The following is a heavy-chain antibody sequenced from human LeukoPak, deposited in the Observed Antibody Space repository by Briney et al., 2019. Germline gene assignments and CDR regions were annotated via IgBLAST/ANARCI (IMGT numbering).Heavy chain of an antibody. CDR2: IYYSGST. D-gene: IGHD3-16*01. CDR1: GGSISSYY. Sequence: SETLSLTCTVSGGSISSYYWSWIRQPPGKGLEWIGYIYYSGSTNYNPSLKSRVTISVDTSKNQFSLKLSSVTAADTAVYYCARVLGGYYYYMDVWGKGTTVTVSS. J-gene: IGHJ6*03. CDR3: ARVLGGYYYYMDV. V-gene: IGHV4-59*12.